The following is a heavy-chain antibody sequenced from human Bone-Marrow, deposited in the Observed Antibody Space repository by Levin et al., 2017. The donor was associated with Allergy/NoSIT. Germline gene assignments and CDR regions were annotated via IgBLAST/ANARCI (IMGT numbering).Heavy chain of an antibody. Sequence: PGGSLRLSCAASGFTFSSYSMNWVRQAPGKGLEWVSSISSSSSYIYYADSVKGRFTISRDNAKNSLYLQMNSLRAEDTAVYYCARDYYDSSGYWTYYYGMDVWGQGTTVTVSS. D-gene: IGHD3-22*01. J-gene: IGHJ6*02. CDR1: GFTFSSYS. CDR3: ARDYYDSSGYWTYYYGMDV. CDR2: ISSSSSYI. V-gene: IGHV3-21*01.